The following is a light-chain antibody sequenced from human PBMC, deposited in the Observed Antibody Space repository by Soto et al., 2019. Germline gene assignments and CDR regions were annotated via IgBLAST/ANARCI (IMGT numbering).Light chain of an antibody. CDR2: DAS. CDR1: QSVSTY. J-gene: IGKJ5*01. Sequence: SVLTQSTATLSLSPGERATLSCRASQSVSTYLAWYQQKPGQAPRLLIYDASNRATGISARFSGSGSGTEFTLTISSLQAEDFAVYYCQQYHNWPITFGQGTLL. V-gene: IGKV3-11*01. CDR3: QQYHNWPIT.